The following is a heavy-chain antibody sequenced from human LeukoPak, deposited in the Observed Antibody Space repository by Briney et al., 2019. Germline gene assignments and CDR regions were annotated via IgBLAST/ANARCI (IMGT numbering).Heavy chain of an antibody. J-gene: IGHJ6*03. CDR1: GFTFSTYW. V-gene: IGHV3-7*01. D-gene: IGHD1-26*01. Sequence: GGSLRLSCAATGFTFSTYWMSWVRQAPGKGLEWVANIKQDGSAKYYVDSVKGRFTISRDNAKNSVYLEMNSLRAEDTAVYYCARDPYSGGYGSYYYYYMDVWGKGTTVTISS. CDR2: IKQDGSAK. CDR3: ARDPYSGGYGSYYYYYMDV.